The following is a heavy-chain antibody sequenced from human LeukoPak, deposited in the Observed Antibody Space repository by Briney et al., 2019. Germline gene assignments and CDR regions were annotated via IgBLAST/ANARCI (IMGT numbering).Heavy chain of an antibody. D-gene: IGHD6-19*01. J-gene: IGHJ4*02. V-gene: IGHV4-61*02. Sequence: TLSLTCTVSGGSISSGSYYWSWIRQPAGKGLEWIGRIYTSGSTNYNPSLKSRVTISVDTSKNQFSLKLSSVTAADTAVYYCASIAVAGFFDYWGQGTLVTVSS. CDR1: GGSISSGSYY. CDR2: IYTSGST. CDR3: ASIAVAGFFDY.